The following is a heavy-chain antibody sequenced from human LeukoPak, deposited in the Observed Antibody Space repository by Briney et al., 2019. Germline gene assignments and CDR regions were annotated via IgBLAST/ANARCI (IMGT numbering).Heavy chain of an antibody. Sequence: SETLSLTCTVSGGSISNYYWSWIRQPPGKGLEWVGYIYYSGSTNYNPSLKSRVTISVDTSKNQFSLKLSSVTAADTAVYYCARQGDYYGSGSYTFDYWGQGTLVTVSS. CDR3: ARQGDYYGSGSYTFDY. D-gene: IGHD3-10*01. CDR2: IYYSGST. V-gene: IGHV4-59*01. CDR1: GGSISNYY. J-gene: IGHJ4*02.